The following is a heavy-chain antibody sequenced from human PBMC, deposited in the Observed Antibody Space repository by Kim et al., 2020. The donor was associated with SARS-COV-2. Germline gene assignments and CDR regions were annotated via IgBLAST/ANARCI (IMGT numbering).Heavy chain of an antibody. V-gene: IGHV1-2*04. J-gene: IGHJ3*01. CDR2: T. CDR3: TRETQPSDAFND. D-gene: IGHD6-13*01. Sequence: TNYAQRFQGWVTMTRDTSISTIYMELSRLRSTDSAVYYCTRETQPSDAFNDWGQGTMVTVSS.